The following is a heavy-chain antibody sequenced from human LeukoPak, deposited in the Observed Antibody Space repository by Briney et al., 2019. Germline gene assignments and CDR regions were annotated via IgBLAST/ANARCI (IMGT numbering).Heavy chain of an antibody. CDR3: ARDASDPKPFEY. J-gene: IGHJ4*02. V-gene: IGHV3-7*04. CDR2: IKQDGSEN. CDR1: GFLLSRYW. Sequence: GGSLRLSCAASGFLLSRYWMSWIRQAPGKGLEWVANIKQDGSENHYIDSVKGRFTISRDNAENSMYLQMNSLRAEDTAVYYCARDASDPKPFEYWGQGILVTVSS.